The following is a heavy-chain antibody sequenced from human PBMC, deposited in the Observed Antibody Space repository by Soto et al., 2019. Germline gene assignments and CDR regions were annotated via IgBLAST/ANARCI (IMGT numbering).Heavy chain of an antibody. Sequence: QVQLVESGGGVVQPGRSLSLSCVGSGFPFWHYGMHWVRQAPGKGLEWVAVIWSDGNKESYADSVNGRFDISRDNSQDTFYLEMDSLSVEDTAVYFCARDRNGGWFHMDVWGQGTTVSVSS. D-gene: IGHD6-19*01. V-gene: IGHV3-33*01. CDR1: GFPFWHYG. CDR2: IWSDGNKE. J-gene: IGHJ6*02. CDR3: ARDRNGGWFHMDV.